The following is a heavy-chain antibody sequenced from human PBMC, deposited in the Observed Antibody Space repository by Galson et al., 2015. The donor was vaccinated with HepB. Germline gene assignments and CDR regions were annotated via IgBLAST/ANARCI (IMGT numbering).Heavy chain of an antibody. CDR1: GFTFSSYG. V-gene: IGHV3-33*08. CDR3: ARAKNDYVWGSYRQTYYFDY. J-gene: IGHJ4*02. CDR2: IWYDGSNK. Sequence: SLRLSCAASGFTFSSYGMHWVRQAPGKGLEWVAVIWYDGSNKYYADSVKGRFTISRDNSKNTLYLQMNSLRAEDTAVYYCARAKNDYVWGSYRQTYYFDYWGQGTLVTVSS. D-gene: IGHD3-16*02.